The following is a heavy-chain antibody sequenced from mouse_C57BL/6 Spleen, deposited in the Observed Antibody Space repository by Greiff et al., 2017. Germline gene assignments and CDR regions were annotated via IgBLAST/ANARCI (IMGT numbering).Heavy chain of an antibody. CDR3: AGFSAGVPAYAMDY. CDR1: GYTFTSYW. Sequence: QVQLQQPGAELVMPGASVKLSCKASGYTFTSYWMHWVKQRPGQGLEWIGEIDPSDSDTNYNQKFKGKSTLTVDKSSSTAYMQLRSLTSEDSAVYYCAGFSAGVPAYAMDYWGQGTSVTVSA. J-gene: IGHJ4*01. D-gene: IGHD5-1*01. CDR2: IDPSDSDT. V-gene: IGHV1-69*01.